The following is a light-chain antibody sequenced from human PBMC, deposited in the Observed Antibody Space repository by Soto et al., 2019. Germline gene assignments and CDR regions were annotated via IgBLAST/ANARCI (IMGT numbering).Light chain of an antibody. Sequence: AIQLTQPPSSLSASVGDRVTINCRASQGISSALAWYQQKPGKAPNLLIYDASSLESGVPSRFSGSGSGTDFTLTISSLQPEDFATYYCQLFDSYLQYTFGQGTKLEIK. CDR2: DAS. CDR3: QLFDSYLQYT. V-gene: IGKV1-13*02. CDR1: QGISSA. J-gene: IGKJ2*01.